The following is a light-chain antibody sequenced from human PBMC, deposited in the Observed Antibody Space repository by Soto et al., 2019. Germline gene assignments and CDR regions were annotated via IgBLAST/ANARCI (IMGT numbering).Light chain of an antibody. CDR1: QDISSY. V-gene: IGKV1-39*01. CDR3: QQSYSTPPMT. CDR2: AAS. Sequence: DIQMTQSPSSLSAPVGNRVTITCQASQDISSYLDWYQQKPGKAPKLLIYAASSLQSGVPSRFSGSGSGTDFTLTISSLQPEDFATYYCQQSYSTPPMTFGQGTKVDI. J-gene: IGKJ1*01.